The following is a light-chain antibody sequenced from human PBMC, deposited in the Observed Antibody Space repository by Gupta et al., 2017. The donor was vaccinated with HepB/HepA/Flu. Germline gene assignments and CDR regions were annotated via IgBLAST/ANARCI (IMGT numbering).Light chain of an antibody. CDR1: SSNNERNY. V-gene: IGLV1-47*02. Sequence: QSVLPHPPSASGPPGPRGTTTCSGRSSNNERNYVSCYQQVPGTAHNLLLYNDNQRPSGGPDRVSGSNSGTSAAPAISGLRAEEEADYYCAAWDDTLSDIFVFGTGTKVTVL. CDR2: NDN. J-gene: IGLJ1*01. CDR3: AAWDDTLSDIFV.